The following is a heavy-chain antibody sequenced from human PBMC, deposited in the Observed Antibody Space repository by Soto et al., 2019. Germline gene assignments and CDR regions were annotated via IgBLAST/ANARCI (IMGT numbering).Heavy chain of an antibody. CDR2: IYYSGST. CDR3: ARAGWLRFLEGVEDYYGMDV. CDR1: GGSISSYY. D-gene: IGHD3-3*01. V-gene: IGHV4-59*01. Sequence: SETLSLTCTVSGGSISSYYWSWIRQPPGKGLEWIGYIYYSGSTNYNPSPKSRVTISVDTSKNQFSLKLSSVTAADTAVYYCARAGWLRFLEGVEDYYGMDVWGQGPTVTVSS. J-gene: IGHJ6*02.